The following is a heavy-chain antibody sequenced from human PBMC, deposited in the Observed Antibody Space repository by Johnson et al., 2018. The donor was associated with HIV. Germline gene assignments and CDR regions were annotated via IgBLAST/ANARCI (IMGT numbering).Heavy chain of an antibody. CDR3: AKARGYNYFIDAFDR. V-gene: IGHV3-30-3*01. J-gene: IGHJ3*01. D-gene: IGHD5-18*01. Sequence: QMLLVESGGGVVQPGRSLRLSCAASGFRFSTYALHWVRQTPGKGLEWVALISDDGNNKYYADSVKGRFTISRDNSKNTLYLQMNSLRVEDTAMYYCAKARGYNYFIDAFDRWGQGTLVTVSS. CDR1: GFRFSTYA. CDR2: ISDDGNNK.